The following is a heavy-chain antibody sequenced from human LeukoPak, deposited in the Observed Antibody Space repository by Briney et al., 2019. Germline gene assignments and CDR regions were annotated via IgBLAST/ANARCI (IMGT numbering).Heavy chain of an antibody. V-gene: IGHV3-11*04. CDR1: GITFSDYY. CDR3: AKGLWRVGFFDY. J-gene: IGHJ4*02. Sequence: PGGSLRLSCAASGITFSDYYMSWIRQAPGKGLEWVSYISSTGSMINYADSVKGRFTISRDNAKNSLYLQMNSLRAEDTAVYYCAKGLWRVGFFDYWGQGTLVTVSS. CDR2: ISSTGSMI. D-gene: IGHD1-26*01.